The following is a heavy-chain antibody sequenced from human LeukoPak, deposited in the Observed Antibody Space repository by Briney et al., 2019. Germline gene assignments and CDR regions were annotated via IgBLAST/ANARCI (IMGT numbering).Heavy chain of an antibody. CDR2: IYPGDSDT. V-gene: IGHV5-51*01. Sequence: GESLKISCKGSGYRFTSYWIGWVRQMPGEGLEWMGFIYPGDSDTRYSPSFQGQVTISADKSMSTAYLQWSSLKASDTAMYYCARRQGCSSTSCPPDYWGQGTLVTVSS. J-gene: IGHJ4*02. CDR3: ARRQGCSSTSCPPDY. CDR1: GYRFTSYW. D-gene: IGHD2-2*01.